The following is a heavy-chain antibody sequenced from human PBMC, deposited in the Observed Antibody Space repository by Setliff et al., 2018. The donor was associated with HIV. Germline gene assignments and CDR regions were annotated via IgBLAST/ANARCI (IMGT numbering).Heavy chain of an antibody. V-gene: IGHV4-38-2*01. CDR3: ARPGKAYDSSGYWGY. CDR1: GYSISSGYY. J-gene: IGHJ4*02. CDR2: IYHSGST. D-gene: IGHD3-22*01. Sequence: LPETLSLTCAVSGYSISSGYYWGWIRQPPGKGLEWIGSIYHSGSTYYNPSLKSRVTISVDTSKNQFSLKLSSVTAADTAVYYCARPGKAYDSSGYWGYWGQGTLVTVSS.